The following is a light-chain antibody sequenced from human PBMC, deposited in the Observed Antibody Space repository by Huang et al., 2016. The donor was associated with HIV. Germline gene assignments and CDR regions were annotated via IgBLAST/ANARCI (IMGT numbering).Light chain of an antibody. CDR1: QSISNF. CDR3: QQTYNTPWT. J-gene: IGKJ1*01. CDR2: GAS. V-gene: IGKV1-39*01. Sequence: DIQMTQSPSSLSASVGDRVTITCRASQSISNFLNWYQEKPGKAPNLLIYGASSLQGGVPSRFSGSGSGTVFILTIRGLQPEDFASYYCQQTYNTPWTFGQGTKVEI.